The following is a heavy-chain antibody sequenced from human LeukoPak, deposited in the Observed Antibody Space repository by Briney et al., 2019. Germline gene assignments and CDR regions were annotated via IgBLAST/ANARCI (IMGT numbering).Heavy chain of an antibody. D-gene: IGHD6-13*01. J-gene: IGHJ4*02. Sequence: SETLSLTCAVYGGSFSGYYWSWIRQPPGKGLEWIGAINHSGSTNYNPSPKSRVTISVDSSKNQFSLKLSSVTAADTAVYYWAARLYSSSWYVDYWGQGTLVTVSS. V-gene: IGHV4-34*01. CDR2: INHSGST. CDR1: GGSFSGYY. CDR3: AARLYSSSWYVDY.